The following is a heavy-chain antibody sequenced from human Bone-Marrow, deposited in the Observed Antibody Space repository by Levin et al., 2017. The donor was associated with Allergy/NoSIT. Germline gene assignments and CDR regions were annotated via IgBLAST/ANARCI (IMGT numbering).Heavy chain of an antibody. D-gene: IGHD5-18*01. CDR3: AGQTSGYDALDV. V-gene: IGHV5-51*01. Sequence: GGSLRLSCQGSGTTFSTEWIAWVRQMPGKGLEMMGVVYPRDSNTRYSPSFQGQVTFSADKSISTVYLQWTSLKASDTAIDYCAGQTSGYDALDVWGQGIMVAVSS. J-gene: IGHJ3*01. CDR1: GTTFSTEW. CDR2: VYPRDSNT.